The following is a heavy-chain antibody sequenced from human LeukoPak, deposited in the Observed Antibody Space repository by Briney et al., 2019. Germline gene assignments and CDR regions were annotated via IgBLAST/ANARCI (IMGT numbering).Heavy chain of an antibody. Sequence: GGSLRLSCAASGFTFSSYAMSWVRQAPGKGLEWVSAISGSGGSTYYADSVKGRFTISRDNSKNPLYLQMNSRRAEETAVSYCAKAAVVARNGYFDYWGQGTLVTVSS. CDR3: AKAAVVARNGYFDY. CDR1: GFTFSSYA. V-gene: IGHV3-23*01. CDR2: ISGSGGST. D-gene: IGHD2-15*01. J-gene: IGHJ4*02.